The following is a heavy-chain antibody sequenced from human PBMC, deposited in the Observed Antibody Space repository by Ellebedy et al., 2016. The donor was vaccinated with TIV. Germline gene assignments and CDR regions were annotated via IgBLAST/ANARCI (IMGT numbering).Heavy chain of an antibody. CDR3: TPIIVVQGRFDF. CDR1: GFTFGGSA. D-gene: IGHD3-22*01. CDR2: IRSKANNYAT. J-gene: IGHJ4*02. V-gene: IGHV3-73*01. Sequence: GGSLRLSXAASGFTFGGSALHWVRQASGKGLEWVGRIRSKANNYATTYAASVSGRFTISRDDSKNMTYLQMNSLKTEDTAVYYCTPIIVVQGRFDFWGQGALVTVSS.